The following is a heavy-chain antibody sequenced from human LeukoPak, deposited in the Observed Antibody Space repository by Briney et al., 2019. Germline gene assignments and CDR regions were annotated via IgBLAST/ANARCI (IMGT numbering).Heavy chain of an antibody. V-gene: IGHV1-46*01. D-gene: IGHD1-26*01. CDR1: GYTFTSCY. CDR2: INPSGGST. CDR3: ARDKSGYSGSYYDY. J-gene: IGHJ4*02. Sequence: GASVTVSCKASGYTFTSCYMHWVRQAPGQGLEWMGIINPSGGSTSYAQNFQGRVTMTTDTSTGTAYMELRSLRSDDTAVYYCARDKSGYSGSYYDYWGQGTLVTVSS.